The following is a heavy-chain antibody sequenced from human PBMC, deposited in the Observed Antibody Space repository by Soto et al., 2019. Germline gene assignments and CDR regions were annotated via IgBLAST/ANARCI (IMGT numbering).Heavy chain of an antibody. Sequence: ASVKVSCKASGYTFTSYYMHWVRQAPGQGLEWMGIINPSGGSTSYAQKFQGRVTMTRDTSTSTVYMELSSLRSEDTAVYYCARARTLVYCSSTSCYRVGYYYYYMDVWGKGTTVTVSS. CDR2: INPSGGST. CDR3: ARARTLVYCSSTSCYRVGYYYYYMDV. J-gene: IGHJ6*03. V-gene: IGHV1-46*03. D-gene: IGHD2-2*01. CDR1: GYTFTSYY.